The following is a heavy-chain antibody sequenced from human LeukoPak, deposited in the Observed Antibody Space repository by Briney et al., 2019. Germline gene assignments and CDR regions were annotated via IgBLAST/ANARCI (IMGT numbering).Heavy chain of an antibody. Sequence: SGTLSLTCSISGASISSSNWWSWVRQPPGQGLEWIGEISLRGLTNYNPSLRSRLTMSLDESKNQVSLNLTSVTAADTAVYYCSRESGPFSPFGFWGQGTLVSVHS. D-gene: IGHD1-26*01. V-gene: IGHV4-4*02. CDR3: SRESGPFSPFGF. CDR1: GASISSSNW. CDR2: ISLRGLT. J-gene: IGHJ4*02.